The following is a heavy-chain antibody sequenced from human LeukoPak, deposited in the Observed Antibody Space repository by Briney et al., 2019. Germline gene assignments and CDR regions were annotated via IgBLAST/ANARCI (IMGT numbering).Heavy chain of an antibody. Sequence: ASVKVSCKASGYTFTNYDINWVRQAPGQGLEWMGWMNPNNGNAVYAQKFQDKVTMTRDTSISTAYMELSSLRSEDTAIYYCARGAWYNSAYTALHYFDYWGQGTLVTVSS. D-gene: IGHD6-19*01. CDR1: GYTFTNYD. J-gene: IGHJ4*02. CDR3: ARGAWYNSAYTALHYFDY. V-gene: IGHV1-8*01. CDR2: MNPNNGNA.